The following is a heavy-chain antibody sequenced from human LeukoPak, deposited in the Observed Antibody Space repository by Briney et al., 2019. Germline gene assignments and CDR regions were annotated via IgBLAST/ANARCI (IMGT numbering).Heavy chain of an antibody. CDR1: GYTFTSYG. J-gene: IGHJ4*02. V-gene: IGHV1-18*01. D-gene: IGHD3-10*01. CDR2: ISAYNGNT. CDR3: ASTSGFPLSDAYYFDY. Sequence: ASVKVSCKASGYTFTSYGISWVRQAPGQGLEWMGWISAYNGNTNYAQKLQGRVTMTTDTSTSTAYMELRSLRSDDTAVYYCASTSGFPLSDAYYFDYWGQGTLATVSS.